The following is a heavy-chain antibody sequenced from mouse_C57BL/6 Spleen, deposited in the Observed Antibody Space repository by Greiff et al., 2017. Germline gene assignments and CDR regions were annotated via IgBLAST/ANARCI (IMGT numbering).Heavy chain of an antibody. CDR2: INPNNGGT. CDR3: ARAPTIVTTDDAMDY. V-gene: IGHV1-26*01. CDR1: GYTFTDYY. D-gene: IGHD2-5*01. J-gene: IGHJ4*01. Sequence: EVQLQQSGPELVKPGASVKISCKASGYTFTDYYMNWVKPSHGKSLEWIGDINPNNGGTSYNQKFKGKATLTVDKSSSTAYMELRSLTSEDSAVYYCARAPTIVTTDDAMDYWGQGTSVTVAS.